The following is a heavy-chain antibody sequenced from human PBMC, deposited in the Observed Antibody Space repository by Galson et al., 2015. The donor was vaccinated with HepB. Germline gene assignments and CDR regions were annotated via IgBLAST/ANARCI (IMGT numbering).Heavy chain of an antibody. V-gene: IGHV3-23*01. Sequence: SLRLSCAASGLIFRSYAMSWVRQAPGKGLEWVSAITGSGDKTWYAGSVKGRFTISRDNSKNTQSLQMNSLRVEDTAVYYCAKEETKVGTPGVDHWGQGILITVSS. CDR1: GLIFRSYA. CDR2: ITGSGDKT. J-gene: IGHJ4*02. CDR3: AKEETKVGTPGVDH. D-gene: IGHD4-23*01.